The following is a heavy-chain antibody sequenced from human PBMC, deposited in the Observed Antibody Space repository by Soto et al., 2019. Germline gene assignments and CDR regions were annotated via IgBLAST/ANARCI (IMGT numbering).Heavy chain of an antibody. CDR2: ISSNSAYI. Sequence: WGCLRISCASSDFTFRIFTMSWVRQAPGKGLDWGSTISSNSAYIYYTDALRGRFTISRDNAKNSLHLQMNSLRAEDTAVYYCTRDESRDSSARGWFDPSGPGTMVTVSS. J-gene: IGHJ5*02. D-gene: IGHD6-13*01. CDR3: TRDESRDSSARGWFDP. CDR1: DFTFRIFT. V-gene: IGHV3-21*01.